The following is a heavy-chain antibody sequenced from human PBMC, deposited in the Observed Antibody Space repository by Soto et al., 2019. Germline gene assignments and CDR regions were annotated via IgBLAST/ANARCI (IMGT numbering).Heavy chain of an antibody. CDR1: GYTFTSYG. CDR3: AREVSTIRNYDYSYYGMDV. V-gene: IGHV1-18*01. J-gene: IGHJ6*02. D-gene: IGHD5-12*01. CDR2: ISGFKGTT. Sequence: QVQLVQSGGEVKKPGASVKVSCKASGYTFTSYGVSWVRQAPGQGLEGMGWISGFKGTTNYAQKFQGRVTMTTDTSTSTAHMELRSLRSDDTAGYYCAREVSTIRNYDYSYYGMDVWGQGTTVTVSS.